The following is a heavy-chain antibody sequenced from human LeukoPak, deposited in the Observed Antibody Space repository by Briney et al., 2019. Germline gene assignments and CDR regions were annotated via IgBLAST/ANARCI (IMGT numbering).Heavy chain of an antibody. Sequence: PGGSLRLSCAASGFTFSSYSMNWVRQAPGKGLEWVASISSSSSYIYYADSVKGRFTISRDNAKNSLYLQMNSLRAEDTAVYYCARARGFLGYCSGASCYPLDYWGQGTLVTVSS. CDR2: ISSSSSYI. CDR1: GFTFSSYS. D-gene: IGHD2-15*01. CDR3: ARARGFLGYCSGASCYPLDY. J-gene: IGHJ4*02. V-gene: IGHV3-21*01.